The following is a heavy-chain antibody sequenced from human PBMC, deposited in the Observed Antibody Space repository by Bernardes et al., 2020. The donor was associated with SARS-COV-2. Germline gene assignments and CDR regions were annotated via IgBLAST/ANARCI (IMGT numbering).Heavy chain of an antibody. CDR3: VRAVWGIWYFDL. Sequence: SETLSLTCAVYGGSFSGYCWTWIRQPPGKGLEWIGEITHSGSNNYNPSLKSRVTISADRSKNQFSLKLSSVTAADTAVYYCVRAVWGIWYFDLWGRGTLVTVSS. V-gene: IGHV4-34*01. CDR1: GGSFSGYC. J-gene: IGHJ2*01. D-gene: IGHD3-16*01. CDR2: ITHSGSN.